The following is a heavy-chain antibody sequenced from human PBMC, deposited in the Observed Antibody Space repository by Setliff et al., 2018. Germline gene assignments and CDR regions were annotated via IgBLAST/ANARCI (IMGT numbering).Heavy chain of an antibody. CDR2: IYYSGST. V-gene: IGHV4-39*07. J-gene: IGHJ4*02. Sequence: SETLSLTCTVSGGSISSSSYYWGWIRQPPGKGLEWIGSIYYSGSTYYNPSLKSRVTISVDTSKNQFYLKLTSVTAADPAMYYCARGIGGFCSSNSCSNELWPWGQGTLVTVSA. D-gene: IGHD2-2*01. CDR1: GGSISSSSYY. CDR3: ARGIGGFCSSNSCSNELWP.